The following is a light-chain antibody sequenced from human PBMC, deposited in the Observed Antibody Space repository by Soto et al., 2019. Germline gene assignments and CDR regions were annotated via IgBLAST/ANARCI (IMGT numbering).Light chain of an antibody. CDR2: GAS. V-gene: IGKV3-20*01. CDR3: QQYASSPRT. J-gene: IGKJ4*01. Sequence: EIVLTQSPGTLSLSPGERATLSCRASQAVGSSDLAWYQQKPGQAPRLLISGASSRATGIPDRFSGSGSGTDFTLTITGLEPEDFAVYYCQQYASSPRTFGGGTKVDIK. CDR1: QAVGSSD.